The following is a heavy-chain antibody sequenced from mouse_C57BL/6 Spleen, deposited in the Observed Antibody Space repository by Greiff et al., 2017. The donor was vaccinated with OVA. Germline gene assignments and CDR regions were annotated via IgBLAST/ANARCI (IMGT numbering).Heavy chain of an antibody. CDR1: GYTFTEYT. D-gene: IGHD2-4*01. V-gene: IGHV1-62-2*01. CDR2: FYPGSGSI. CDR3: ARHEGEKTYYDYDDGYFDY. J-gene: IGHJ2*01. Sequence: QVQLQQSGAELVKPGASVKLSCKASGYTFTEYTIHWVKQRSGQGLEWIGWFYPGSGSIKYNEKFKDKATLTADKSSSTVYMELSRLTSEDSAVYFCARHEGEKTYYDYDDGYFDYWGQGTTLTVSS.